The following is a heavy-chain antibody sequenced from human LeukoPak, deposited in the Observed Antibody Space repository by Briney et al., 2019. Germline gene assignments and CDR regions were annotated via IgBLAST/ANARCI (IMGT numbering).Heavy chain of an antibody. CDR3: AKGFDGWFDP. V-gene: IGHV3-20*04. D-gene: IGHD3-3*01. Sequence: GGSLRLSCAASGFTFDNYGINWVRQAPGKGLEWVSRIHWNGGRTGYADSVKGRFTISRDNAKNSLYLQMNSLRVEDTALYYCAKGFDGWFDPWGQGTLVTVSS. CDR1: GFTFDNYG. J-gene: IGHJ5*02. CDR2: IHWNGGRT.